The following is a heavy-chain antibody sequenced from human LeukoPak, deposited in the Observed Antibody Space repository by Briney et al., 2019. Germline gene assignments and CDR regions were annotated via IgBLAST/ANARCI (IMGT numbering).Heavy chain of an antibody. V-gene: IGHV3-48*03. D-gene: IGHD6-6*01. Sequence: GGSLRLSCAASGFTFSTYAMHWVRQAPGKGLEWVSYISSSGSTIYYADSVKGRFTISRDNAKNSLYLQMNSLRAEDTAVYYCATLDSSREYFQHWGQGTLVTVSS. CDR3: ATLDSSREYFQH. CDR1: GFTFSTYA. CDR2: ISSSGSTI. J-gene: IGHJ1*01.